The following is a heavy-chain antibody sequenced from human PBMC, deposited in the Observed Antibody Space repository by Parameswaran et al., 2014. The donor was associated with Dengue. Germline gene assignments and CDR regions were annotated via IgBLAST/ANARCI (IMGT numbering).Heavy chain of an antibody. Sequence: VRQMPGKGLEWMGIIYPGDSDTRYSPSFQGQVTISADKSISTAYLQWSSLKASDTAMYYCARYTVGYCSSTSCYGDYYYMDVWGKGTTVTVSS. CDR2: IYPGDSDT. D-gene: IGHD2-2*01. V-gene: IGHV5-51*01. J-gene: IGHJ6*03. CDR3: ARYTVGYCSSTSCYGDYYYMDV.